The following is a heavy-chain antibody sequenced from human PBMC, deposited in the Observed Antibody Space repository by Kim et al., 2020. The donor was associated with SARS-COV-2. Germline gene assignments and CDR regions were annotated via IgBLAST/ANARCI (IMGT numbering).Heavy chain of an antibody. D-gene: IGHD5-12*01. J-gene: IGHJ4*02. CDR2: IYSGGSST. Sequence: GGSLRLSCAASGFTFSSYAMSWVRQAPGKGLEWVSVIYSGGSSTYYADSVKGRFTISRDNSKNTLYLQMNSLRAEDTAVYYCAKFAVYDRTAYFDYWGQGTLVTVSS. V-gene: IGHV3-23*03. CDR1: GFTFSSYA. CDR3: AKFAVYDRTAYFDY.